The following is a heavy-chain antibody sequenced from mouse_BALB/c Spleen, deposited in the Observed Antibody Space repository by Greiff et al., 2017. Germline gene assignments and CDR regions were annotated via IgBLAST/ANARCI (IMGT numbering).Heavy chain of an antibody. D-gene: IGHD6-2*01. J-gene: IGHJ1*01. CDR2: ISYDGSN. Sequence: ESGPGLVKPSQSLSLTCSVTGYSITSGYYWNWIRQFPGNKLEWMGYISYDGSNNYNPSLKNRISITRDTSKNQFFLKLNSVTTEDTATYYCARSLYFDVLGAGTTVTVSS. CDR1: GYSITSGYY. V-gene: IGHV3-6*02. CDR3: ARSLYFDV.